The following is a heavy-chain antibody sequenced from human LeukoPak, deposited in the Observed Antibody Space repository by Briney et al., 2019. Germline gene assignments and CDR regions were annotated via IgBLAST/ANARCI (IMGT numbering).Heavy chain of an antibody. J-gene: IGHJ5*02. Sequence: PGGSLRLSCAASGFTFSSYWMSWVRQAPGKGLEWVANIKQDGSEKYYVDSVKGRFTISRDNAKNSLYLQMNSLRAEDTAVYYCAGDRGYSYGTYNWFDPWGQGTLVTVSS. V-gene: IGHV3-7*01. CDR1: GFTFSSYW. D-gene: IGHD5-18*01. CDR2: IKQDGSEK. CDR3: AGDRGYSYGTYNWFDP.